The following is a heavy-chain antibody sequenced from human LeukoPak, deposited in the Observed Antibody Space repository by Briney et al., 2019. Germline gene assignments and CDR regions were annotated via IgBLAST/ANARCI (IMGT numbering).Heavy chain of an antibody. CDR1: GGSISSSNW. D-gene: IGHD3-9*01. V-gene: IGHV4-4*02. Sequence: SETLSLTCAVSGGSISSSNWWSWVRQPPGKGLEWIGEIYHSGSTYYNPSLRSRVTISVDTSKNQFSLKLSSVTAADTAVYYCARENFGCAYYFDYWGQGTLVTVSS. CDR2: IYHSGST. CDR3: ARENFGCAYYFDY. J-gene: IGHJ4*02.